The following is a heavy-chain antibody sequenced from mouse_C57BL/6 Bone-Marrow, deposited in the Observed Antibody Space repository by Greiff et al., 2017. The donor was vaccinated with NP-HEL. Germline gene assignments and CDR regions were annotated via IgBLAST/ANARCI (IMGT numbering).Heavy chain of an antibody. J-gene: IGHJ3*01. V-gene: IGHV1-74*01. CDR3: AIRAWFAY. Sequence: QVQLQQPGAELVKPGASVKVSCKASGYTFTSYWMHWVKQRPGQGLEWIGRIHPSASDTNYNQKFKGKATFTVDKSSSTAYMQLSSLTSEDSAVYYCAIRAWFAYWGQGTLVTVSA. CDR2: IHPSASDT. CDR1: GYTFTSYW.